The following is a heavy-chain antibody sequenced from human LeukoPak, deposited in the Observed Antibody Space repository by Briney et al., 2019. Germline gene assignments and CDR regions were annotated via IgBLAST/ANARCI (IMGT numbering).Heavy chain of an antibody. CDR2: IYHSGST. V-gene: IGHV4-4*02. D-gene: IGHD3-22*01. CDR1: GGSISISNSNW. J-gene: IGHJ5*02. Sequence: SGTLSLTCAVSGGSISISNSNWWSWVRQPPGKGLEWIGEIYHSGSTNYNPSLKSRVTISVDKSKNQFSLKLSSVTAADTAVYYCARGRSAYYYDSSGYRLDPWGQGTLVTVSS. CDR3: ARGRSAYYYDSSGYRLDP.